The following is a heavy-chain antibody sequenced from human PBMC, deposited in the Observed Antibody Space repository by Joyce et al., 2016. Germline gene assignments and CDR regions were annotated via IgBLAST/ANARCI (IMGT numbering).Heavy chain of an antibody. J-gene: IGHJ3*02. D-gene: IGHD5-12*01. V-gene: IGHV3-30*18. CDR2: ISDDGGHK. CDR1: AFNFRAYG. Sequence: QVQLVESGGGVVQPGRSLRLSCTASAFNFRAYGIHWVRQAPGKGIEWVDFISDDGGHKYSAKFVNGRFTITRDNSKNTLYLQMNSLRAEYTAVYYCAKDKQIYGGFTVSVDIWGQGTMVTVFS. CDR3: AKDKQIYGGFTVSVDI.